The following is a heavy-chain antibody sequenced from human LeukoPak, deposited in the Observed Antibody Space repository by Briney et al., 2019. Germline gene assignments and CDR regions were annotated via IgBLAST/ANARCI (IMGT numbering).Heavy chain of an antibody. CDR1: GGSISSYY. CDR3: AGVVDTAILGMFTY. CDR2: IYYSGST. D-gene: IGHD5-18*01. V-gene: IGHV4-59*01. J-gene: IGHJ4*02. Sequence: PSETLSLTCTVSGGSISSYYWSWIRQPPGKGLEWIGYIYYSGSTNYNPSLKSRVTISVDTSKNQFSLKLSSVTAADTAVYYCAGVVDTAILGMFTYWGQGTLVTVSS.